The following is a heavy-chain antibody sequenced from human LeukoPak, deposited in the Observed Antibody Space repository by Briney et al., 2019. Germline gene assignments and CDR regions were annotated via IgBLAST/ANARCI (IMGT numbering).Heavy chain of an antibody. Sequence: SETLSLTCTVSGGSISSYYWSWIRQPPGKGLEWIGYIYYSGSTNYNPSLKSRVTISVDTSKNQFSLKLSSVTAADTAVYYCARGDYDILTGYSVFYGMDVWGQGTTVTVSS. V-gene: IGHV4-59*08. CDR3: ARGDYDILTGYSVFYGMDV. D-gene: IGHD3-9*01. J-gene: IGHJ6*02. CDR1: GGSISSYY. CDR2: IYYSGST.